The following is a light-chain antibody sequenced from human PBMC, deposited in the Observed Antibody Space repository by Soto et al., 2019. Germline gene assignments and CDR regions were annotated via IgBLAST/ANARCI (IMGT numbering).Light chain of an antibody. CDR2: GAS. J-gene: IGKJ5*01. V-gene: IGKV3-20*01. CDR1: QTFSNSF. Sequence: EIVWTQSPGTLSLSPGERATLSCRASQTFSNSFLSWFQQIPGQAPRLLIYGASMRATGIPDRLSGSGSGTDFTLTISRMEPEDFAVYYCQQCGSSSTFGQGTRLEI. CDR3: QQCGSSST.